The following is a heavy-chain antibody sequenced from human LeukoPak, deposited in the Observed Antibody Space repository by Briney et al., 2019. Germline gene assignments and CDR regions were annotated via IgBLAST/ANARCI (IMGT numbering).Heavy chain of an antibody. CDR2: IYYSGST. CDR3: ARHAPKNKYGFWSGYPPPYYYYYMDV. CDR1: GGSISSSSYY. J-gene: IGHJ6*03. D-gene: IGHD3-3*01. Sequence: SETLSLTCTVSGGSISSSSYYWGWIRQPPGKGLEWIGSIYYSGSTYYNPSLKSRVTISVDTSKNQFSLKLSSVTAADTAVYYCARHAPKNKYGFWSGYPPPYYYYYMDVWGKGTTVTVSS. V-gene: IGHV4-39*01.